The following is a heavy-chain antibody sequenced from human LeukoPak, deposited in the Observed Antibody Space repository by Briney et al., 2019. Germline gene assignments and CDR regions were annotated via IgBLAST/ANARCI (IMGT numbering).Heavy chain of an antibody. CDR3: ARDPLSSWYIEGAFDI. CDR1: GYTFTGYY. CDR2: INPSGGST. D-gene: IGHD6-13*01. V-gene: IGHV1-46*01. Sequence: ASVKVSCKASGYTFTGYYMHWVRQAPGQGLEWMGIINPSGGSTSYAQKFQGRVTMTRDMSTSTVYMELSSLRSEDTAVYYCARDPLSSWYIEGAFDIWGQGTMVTVSS. J-gene: IGHJ3*02.